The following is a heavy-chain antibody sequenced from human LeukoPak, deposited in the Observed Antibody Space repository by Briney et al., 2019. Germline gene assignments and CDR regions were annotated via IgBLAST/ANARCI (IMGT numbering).Heavy chain of an antibody. CDR2: IIPIFGTA. J-gene: IGHJ4*02. Sequence: SVKVSCKASGGTFSSYAISWVRQAPGQGLEWMGRIIPIFGTANYAQKFQGRVTITTDESTSTAYMELSSLRSEDTAVSYCARDGGDGYNPGGFYFDYWGQGTLVTVSS. CDR1: GGTFSSYA. CDR3: ARDGGDGYNPGGFYFDY. V-gene: IGHV1-69*05. D-gene: IGHD5-24*01.